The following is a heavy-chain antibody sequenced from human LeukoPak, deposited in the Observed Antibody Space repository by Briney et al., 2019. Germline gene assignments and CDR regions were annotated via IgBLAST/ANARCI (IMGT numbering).Heavy chain of an antibody. CDR2: ISWASEKI. CDR1: GFTFNDYI. CDR3: AREWGRIAVAGVPGY. J-gene: IGHJ4*02. V-gene: IGHV3-9*01. D-gene: IGHD6-19*01. Sequence: GGSLRLSCAASGFTFNDYIMHWVRQAPGKGLEWVSGISWASEKIAYADSVKGRFTIPRDNSANTLYLQMSSLRVEDTAVYYCAREWGRIAVAGVPGYGGEGALVTVPS.